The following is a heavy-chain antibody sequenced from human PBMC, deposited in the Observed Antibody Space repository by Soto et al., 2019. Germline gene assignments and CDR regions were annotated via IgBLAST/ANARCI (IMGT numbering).Heavy chain of an antibody. CDR1: GFTFSTYA. V-gene: IGHV3-30-3*01. CDR3: AKDGGGYNYGYVMLDKYYYGKDV. D-gene: IGHD5-18*01. CDR2: ISYDGTNK. Sequence: SGGSLRLSCAASGFTFSTYAMHWVRQAPGKGLEWVAVISYDGTNKYYADSVRGRFTISRDNSKNTLFLQMNSLRAEDTAVYYCAKDGGGYNYGYVMLDKYYYGKDVWGQGTTVTVSS. J-gene: IGHJ6*02.